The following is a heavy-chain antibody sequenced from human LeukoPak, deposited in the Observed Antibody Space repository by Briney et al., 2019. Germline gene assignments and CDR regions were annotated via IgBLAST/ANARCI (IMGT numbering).Heavy chain of an antibody. Sequence: GASVKVSCKASGYTFTGYYMHWVRQAPGQGLEWMGWINPNSGGTNYAQKLQGRVTMTTDTSTTTAYMELRSLRSDDTAVYYCARDKATVVTLSNNWFDPWGQGTLVTVSS. J-gene: IGHJ5*02. D-gene: IGHD4-23*01. CDR1: GYTFTGYY. CDR3: ARDKATVVTLSNNWFDP. CDR2: INPNSGGT. V-gene: IGHV1-2*02.